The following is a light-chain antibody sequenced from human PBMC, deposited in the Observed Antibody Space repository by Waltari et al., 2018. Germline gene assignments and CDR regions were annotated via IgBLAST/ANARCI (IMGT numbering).Light chain of an antibody. J-gene: IGLJ2*01. V-gene: IGLV1-40*01. CDR2: DNS. CDR1: TSHFGAGYD. Sequence: QSALTQPPSLSGAPGQRVSISCTGKTSHFGAGYDVHWYQKLPGAAPKLLIYDNSNRPSGVPDRFSGSKSGTSASLAITGLQADDEADYYCQSYDSALRNVVFGGGTKLTV. CDR3: QSYDSALRNVV.